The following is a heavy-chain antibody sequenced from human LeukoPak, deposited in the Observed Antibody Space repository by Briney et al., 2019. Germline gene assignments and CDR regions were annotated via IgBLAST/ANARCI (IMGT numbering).Heavy chain of an antibody. CDR2: ISSSSSYI. Sequence: GGSLRLSCAASGFTFSSYSMNWVRQAPGKGLEWVSSISSSSSYIYYADSVKGRFTISRDNAKKSLYLQMNSLRAEDTAVYYCARSRYDSSGYYGIIGNWGQGTLVTVSS. J-gene: IGHJ4*02. CDR3: ARSRYDSSGYYGIIGN. CDR1: GFTFSSYS. D-gene: IGHD3-22*01. V-gene: IGHV3-21*01.